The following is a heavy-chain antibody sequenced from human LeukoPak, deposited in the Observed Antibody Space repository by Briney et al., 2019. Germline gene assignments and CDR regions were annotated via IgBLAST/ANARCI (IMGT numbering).Heavy chain of an antibody. D-gene: IGHD6-13*01. J-gene: IGHJ4*02. Sequence: GGSLRLSCAASGFTVSSYYMNWVRQAPGKELEWVSVIYTGGGRYYADSVRGRFTISRDNAKNSLYLQMNSLRAEDTAVYYCARDLMGIAYRGAFYYWGQGTLVTVSS. CDR3: ARDLMGIAYRGAFYY. CDR2: IYTGGGR. V-gene: IGHV3-53*01. CDR1: GFTVSSYY.